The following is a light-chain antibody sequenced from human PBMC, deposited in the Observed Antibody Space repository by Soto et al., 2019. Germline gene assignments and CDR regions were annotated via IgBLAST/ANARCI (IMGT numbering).Light chain of an antibody. CDR1: QSISRY. Sequence: DIQMTQSPSSLSASVGDRVTITFRASQSISRYLNWYQQKPGKAPRLLIYTASTLESGVPSRFSASGSGTEFTLTISSLHPDDFATYYCQEYNNYWTFGQGTKVDI. CDR3: QEYNNYWT. J-gene: IGKJ1*01. CDR2: TAS. V-gene: IGKV1-5*01.